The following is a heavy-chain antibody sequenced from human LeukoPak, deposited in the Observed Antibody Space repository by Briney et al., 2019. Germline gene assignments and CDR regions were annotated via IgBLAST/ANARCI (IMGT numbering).Heavy chain of an antibody. Sequence: PGGSLRLSCVASGFTVSSYYVSWVRQAPGKGLEWVSVIYSGGSTYYADSVKGRFTISRDNAKNSLYLQMNSLRAEDTAVYYNVYYMDVWGKGTTVTVSS. CDR1: GFTVSSYY. V-gene: IGHV3-53*01. D-gene: IGHD2-8*01. J-gene: IGHJ6*03. CDR2: IYSGGST. CDR3: VYYMDV.